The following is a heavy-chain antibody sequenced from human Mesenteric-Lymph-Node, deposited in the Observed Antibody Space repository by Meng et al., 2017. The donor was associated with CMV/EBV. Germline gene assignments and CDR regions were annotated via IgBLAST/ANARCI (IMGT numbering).Heavy chain of an antibody. CDR1: GFTFSNAW. CDR2: IKSKTDGGTT. Sequence: GESLKISCAASGFTFSNAWMSWVRQAPGKGLEWVGRIKSKTDGGTTDYAAPVKGRFTISRDDSKNTLYLQMNSLNTEDTAVYYCAKDDYYDSSGYYWFWGQGTLVTVSS. CDR3: AKDDYYDSSGYYWF. V-gene: IGHV3-15*01. D-gene: IGHD3-22*01. J-gene: IGHJ4*02.